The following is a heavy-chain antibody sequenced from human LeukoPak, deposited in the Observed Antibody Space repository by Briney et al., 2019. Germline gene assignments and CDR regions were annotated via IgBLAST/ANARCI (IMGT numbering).Heavy chain of an antibody. V-gene: IGHV3-21*01. Sequence: GGSLRLSCAASGFTFSSYSMNWVRQAPGRGLEWVSSISSSSSYIYYADSVKGRFTISRDNAKNSLYLQMNSLRAEDTAVYYCARDISPPPYFDYWGQGTLVTVSS. CDR3: ARDISPPPYFDY. CDR2: ISSSSSYI. CDR1: GFTFSSYS. J-gene: IGHJ4*02.